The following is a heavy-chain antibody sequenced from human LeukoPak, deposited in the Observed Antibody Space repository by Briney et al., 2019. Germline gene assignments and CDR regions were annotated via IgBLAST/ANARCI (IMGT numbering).Heavy chain of an antibody. J-gene: IGHJ6*03. Sequence: ASVKVSCKASGYTSTSYGISWVRQAPGQGLEWMGWIYPNSGGTNYAQKLQGRVTMTRDTSISTAYMELSRLTSDDTAVYYCAREPYGSGSFRTDYYYMDVWGKGTTVTISS. CDR3: AREPYGSGSFRTDYYYMDV. CDR1: GYTSTSYG. V-gene: IGHV1-2*02. CDR2: IYPNSGGT. D-gene: IGHD3-10*01.